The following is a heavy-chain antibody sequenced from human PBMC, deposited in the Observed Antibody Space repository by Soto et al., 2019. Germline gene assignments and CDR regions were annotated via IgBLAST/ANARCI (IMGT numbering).Heavy chain of an antibody. CDR1: GFSFGSYA. D-gene: IGHD3-3*01. Sequence: GGSLRLSCAASGFSFGSYALSWVRQAPGKGLEWVSTLSGSDGKTFYADSVKGRFSISRDTSQSTLYLQMNSLRADDTAMYYCARWSYLDYWGQGTRVTVSS. CDR2: LSGSDGKT. V-gene: IGHV3-23*01. J-gene: IGHJ4*02. CDR3: ARWSYLDY.